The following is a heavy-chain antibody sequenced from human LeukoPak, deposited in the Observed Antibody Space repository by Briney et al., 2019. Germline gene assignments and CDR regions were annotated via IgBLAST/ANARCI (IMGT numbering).Heavy chain of an antibody. CDR2: IYSGGST. CDR1: GFTVSSNY. Sequence: PGGSLRLSCAASGFTVSSNYMSWVRQAPGKGLEWVSVIYSGGSTYYADSVKGRFTISRDNSKNTLYLQMNSLRAEDTAVYYCARDKRGSYSSYYGTDVWGQGTTVTVSS. CDR3: ARDKRGSYSSYYGTDV. V-gene: IGHV3-53*01. J-gene: IGHJ6*02. D-gene: IGHD1-26*01.